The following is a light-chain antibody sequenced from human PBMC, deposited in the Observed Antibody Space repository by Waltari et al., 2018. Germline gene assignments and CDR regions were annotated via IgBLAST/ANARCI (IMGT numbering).Light chain of an antibody. CDR3: MQALQTPT. Sequence: DIVMTQSPLSLPVTPGEPASISCRSSQRLLHRNGYNYLNWYLQKPGQSPQLLIYLGSNRASGVPDMFSGSGSGTDFTLKISRVEAGDVGVYYCMQALQTPTFGQGTKVEIK. V-gene: IGKV2-28*01. J-gene: IGKJ1*01. CDR2: LGS. CDR1: QRLLHRNGYNY.